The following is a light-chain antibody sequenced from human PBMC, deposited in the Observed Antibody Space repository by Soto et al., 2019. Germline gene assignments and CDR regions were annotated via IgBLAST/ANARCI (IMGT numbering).Light chain of an antibody. CDR1: QSINNW. CDR3: QQYSTYSWT. V-gene: IGKV1-5*01. CDR2: DAS. Sequence: DLQMTQSPSTLSASVGDRVTITCRASQSINNWLAWYQQKPGKAPNLLIYDASRLQSGVPSRFSGSGSGTDFTLTISSLQPDDFATYYCQQYSTYSWTFGQGTKVEIK. J-gene: IGKJ1*01.